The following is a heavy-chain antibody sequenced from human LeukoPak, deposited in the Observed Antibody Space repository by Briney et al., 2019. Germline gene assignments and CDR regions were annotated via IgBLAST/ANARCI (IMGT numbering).Heavy chain of an antibody. V-gene: IGHV4-38-2*01. J-gene: IGHJ4*02. CDR1: GYSIRSGYY. CDR2: IYHSGST. Sequence: SETLSLTCAVSGYSIRSGYYWGWIRQPPGKGLEWIGNIYHSGSTYYNPSLKSRVTISVDTSKNQFSLKLSSVTAADTAVYYCARVVGTSRWVDYWGQGTLVTVSS. CDR3: ARVVGTSRWVDY. D-gene: IGHD4-23*01.